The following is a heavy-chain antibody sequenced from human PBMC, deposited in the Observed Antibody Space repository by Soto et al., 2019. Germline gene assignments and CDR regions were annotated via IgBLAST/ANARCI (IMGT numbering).Heavy chain of an antibody. V-gene: IGHV3-30*18. CDR2: ISYYGTNE. CDR1: GFTFSGYG. Sequence: QVQLVESGGGVVQPGRSLRLSCEASGFTFSGYGMHWVRQAPGKGLEWVAVISYYGTNEYYEDSVKGRFTISRDNSKNTLYLQMSSLRIEDTAVYFCAQEAPSGRYALDYWGQGAQVTVSS. CDR3: AQEAPSGRYALDY. J-gene: IGHJ4*02. D-gene: IGHD1-26*01.